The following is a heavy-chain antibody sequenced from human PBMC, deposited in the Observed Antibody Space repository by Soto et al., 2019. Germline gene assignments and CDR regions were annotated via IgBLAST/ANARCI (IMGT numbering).Heavy chain of an antibody. D-gene: IGHD3-10*01. J-gene: IGHJ4*02. CDR1: GFTFSSYW. CDR3: ARGKSAHPGED. V-gene: IGHV3-7*04. Sequence: EVQLMESGGGLVQPGGSLRLSCSASGFTFSSYWMTWVRQAPGKGPEWVANIKKDGSEKYYVDSVKGRFTISRDNAKSSLYLQMNSLRTEDTAVYYCARGKSAHPGEDWGQGTLVTVSS. CDR2: IKKDGSEK.